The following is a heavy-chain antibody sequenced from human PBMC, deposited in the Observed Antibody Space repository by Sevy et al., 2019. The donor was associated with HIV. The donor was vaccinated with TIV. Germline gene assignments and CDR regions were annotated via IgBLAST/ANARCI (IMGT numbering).Heavy chain of an antibody. V-gene: IGHV1-2*02. J-gene: IGHJ4*02. Sequence: ASLKVSCKASGYYFTGYYVHWVRQAPGQGLEWMGWINPNGGGTNIGQKFHGRVTMSRDTSITTAYMELIRLGSNDTGVYYCARSVYGSGTYLNDYWGQGTLVTVSS. CDR3: ARSVYGSGTYLNDY. D-gene: IGHD3-10*01. CDR1: GYYFTGYY. CDR2: INPNGGGT.